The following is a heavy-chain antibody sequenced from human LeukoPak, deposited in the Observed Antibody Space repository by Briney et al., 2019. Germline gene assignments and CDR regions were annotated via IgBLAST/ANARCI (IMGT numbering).Heavy chain of an antibody. CDR3: ARWGSHSYGMDV. V-gene: IGHV1-8*02. CDR2: MNPNSGNT. D-gene: IGHD3-16*01. Sequence: ASVKVSCKASGYTFTGYYMHWVRQATGQGLEWMGWMNPNSGNTGYAQKFQGRVTMTRNTSISTAYMELSSLRSEDTAVYYCARWGSHSYGMDVWGQGTTVTVSS. J-gene: IGHJ6*02. CDR1: GYTFTGYY.